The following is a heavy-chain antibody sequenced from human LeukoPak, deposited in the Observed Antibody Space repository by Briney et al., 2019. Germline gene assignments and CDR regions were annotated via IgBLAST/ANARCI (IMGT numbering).Heavy chain of an antibody. CDR3: ETYCRSTSCSGHFDY. D-gene: IGHD2-2*01. J-gene: IGHJ4*02. Sequence: ASVKVSCKASGGTFSSYTISWVRQAPGQGLEWMGRIIPILGIANYAQKFQGRVTITADKSTSTAYMEMSSLGSEDTALYYCETYCRSTSCSGHFDYWGQGTLVTVSS. CDR2: IIPILGIA. CDR1: GGTFSSYT. V-gene: IGHV1-69*02.